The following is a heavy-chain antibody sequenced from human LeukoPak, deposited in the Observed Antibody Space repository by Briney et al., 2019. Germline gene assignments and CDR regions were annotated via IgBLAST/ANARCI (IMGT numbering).Heavy chain of an antibody. CDR2: IYTSGST. D-gene: IGHD3-3*01. Sequence: SETLSLTCTVSGGSISSYYWSWIRQPAGKGLEWIGRIYTSGSTNYNPSLKSRVTMSVDTSKNKFSLKLSSVTAADTAVYYCARNEAILHYMDVWGKGTTVTVSS. V-gene: IGHV4-4*07. CDR3: ARNEAILHYMDV. J-gene: IGHJ6*03. CDR1: GGSISSYY.